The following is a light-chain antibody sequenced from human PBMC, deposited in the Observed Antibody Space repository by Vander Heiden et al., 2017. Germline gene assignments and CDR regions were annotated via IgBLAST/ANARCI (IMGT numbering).Light chain of an antibody. V-gene: IGKV1-33*01. CDR1: QDITNE. CDR2: DAS. Sequence: DIQMTQSPSSLSASVGDRVTISCQASQDITNELNWYQQKPGKAPKLLIYDASTLETGVSSRFRGSGSWTHFTFTITNLLPEDFATYFCQHYDSLPFTFGGGTRVEI. CDR3: QHYDSLPFT. J-gene: IGKJ4*01.